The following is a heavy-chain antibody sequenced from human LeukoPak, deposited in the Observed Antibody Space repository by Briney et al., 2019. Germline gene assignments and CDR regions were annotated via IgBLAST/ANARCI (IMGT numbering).Heavy chain of an antibody. V-gene: IGHV1-2*02. J-gene: IGHJ4*02. D-gene: IGHD3-16*02. CDR2: INPNSGGT. CDR1: GYTFTGYY. CDR3: ARVGGGRTLLRLGELSH. Sequence: GASVKVSCKASGYTFTGYYMHWVRQAPEQGLEWMGWINPNSGGTNYAQKFQGRVTMTRDTSISTAYMELSRLRSDDTAVYYCARVGGGRTLLRLGELSHWGQGTLVTVSS.